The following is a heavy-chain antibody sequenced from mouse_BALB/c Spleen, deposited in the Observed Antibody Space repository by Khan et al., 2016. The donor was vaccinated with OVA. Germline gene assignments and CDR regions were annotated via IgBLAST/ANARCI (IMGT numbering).Heavy chain of an antibody. CDR1: GYTFTSYW. D-gene: IGHD3-2*01. Sequence: VQLQQSGTVLARPGASVKMSCKASGYTFTSYWMHWVQQRPGQGLEWIGAIYPGNSDTSYNQKFKGKAKLTAVTSTSTAYMELSSLTNEDSAVYYCTSRDSSGDGRFAYWGQGTLVTVSA. CDR3: TSRDSSGDGRFAY. CDR2: IYPGNSDT. J-gene: IGHJ3*01. V-gene: IGHV1-5*01.